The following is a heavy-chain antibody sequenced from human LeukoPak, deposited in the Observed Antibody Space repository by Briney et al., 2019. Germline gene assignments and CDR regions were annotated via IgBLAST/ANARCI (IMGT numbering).Heavy chain of an antibody. CDR2: ISGSGGST. J-gene: IGHJ3*02. Sequence: GGSLRLSCAASGFTFSSYAMSWVRQAPGKGLEWVSSISGSGGSTYYADSVTGRFTISRDNSKNTLYLQVNSLRAEDTAVYYCAKHRRFGELFNDAFDIWGQGTMVTVSS. D-gene: IGHD3-10*01. V-gene: IGHV3-23*01. CDR1: GFTFSSYA. CDR3: AKHRRFGELFNDAFDI.